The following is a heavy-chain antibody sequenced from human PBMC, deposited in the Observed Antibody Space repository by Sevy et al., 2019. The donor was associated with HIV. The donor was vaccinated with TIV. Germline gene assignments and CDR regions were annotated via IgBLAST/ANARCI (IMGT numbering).Heavy chain of an antibody. V-gene: IGHV3-30*04. CDR1: GFTFRRYA. D-gene: IGHD1-26*01. CDR3: ARDPEGSGYFQH. Sequence: GGSLRLSCAASGFTFRRYAMHWVRQAPGKGLEWVTVISYDGSNEYYIDSVKGRFTISRDNAKNSLYLQMNSLRAEDTAVYYCARDPEGSGYFQHWGQGTLVTVSS. J-gene: IGHJ1*01. CDR2: ISYDGSNE.